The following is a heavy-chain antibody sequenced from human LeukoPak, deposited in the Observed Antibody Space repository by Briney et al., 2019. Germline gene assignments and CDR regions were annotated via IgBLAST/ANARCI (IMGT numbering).Heavy chain of an antibody. D-gene: IGHD2-8*01. CDR1: GFTFSSYA. CDR3: ANGNRCTSPNCLGYYYFYMDV. CDR2: FSGSGGTT. Sequence: GGSLRLSCAASGFTFSSYAMNWVRQAPGRGLEWVSGFSGSGGTTYYADSVKGRFTISRDNSKNTLYLQINSLRAEDTAVYYCANGNRCTSPNCLGYYYFYMDVWGKGTTVTVSS. V-gene: IGHV3-23*01. J-gene: IGHJ6*03.